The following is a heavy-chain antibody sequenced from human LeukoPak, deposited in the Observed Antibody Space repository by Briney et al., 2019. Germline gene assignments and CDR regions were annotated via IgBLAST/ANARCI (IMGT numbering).Heavy chain of an antibody. CDR1: GGSISSYY. V-gene: IGHV4-59*01. CDR2: IYYSGST. CDR3: ARLSYCSSTSCYRDAFDI. Sequence: KPSETLSLTCTVSGGSISSYYWSWIRQPPGKGLEWIGYIYYSGSTNYNPSLKSRVTISVDTSKNQFSLKLSSVTAADTDVYYCARLSYCSSTSCYRDAFDIWGQGTMVTVSS. D-gene: IGHD2-2*01. J-gene: IGHJ3*02.